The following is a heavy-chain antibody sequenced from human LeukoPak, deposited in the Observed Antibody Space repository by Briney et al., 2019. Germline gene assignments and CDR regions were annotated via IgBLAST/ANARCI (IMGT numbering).Heavy chain of an antibody. CDR1: GGSFSGYY. J-gene: IGHJ4*02. CDR2: INHSGST. CDR3: ARGPTAAIHPYYFDY. Sequence: PSETLSPTCAVYGGSFSGYYWSWIRQPPGKGLEWIGEINHSGSTNYNPSLKSRVTISVDTSKNQFSLKLSSVTAADTAVYYCARGPTAAIHPYYFDYWGQGTLVTVSS. V-gene: IGHV4-34*01. D-gene: IGHD2-2*02.